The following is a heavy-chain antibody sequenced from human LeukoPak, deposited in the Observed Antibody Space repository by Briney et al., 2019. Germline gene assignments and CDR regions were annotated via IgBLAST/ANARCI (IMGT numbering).Heavy chain of an antibody. Sequence: PGLSLRLFCASSRFTLSRYGVKGVRQAPRRGREEGSDLSCSGGSTYCADAVKGRLTIPRDNYEYRLHVEMKSMSLQDTAVYYCARGLPFQPLSWFDPWGQGALVTVSS. CDR1: RFTLSRYG. D-gene: IGHD3-3*02. V-gene: IGHV3-23*01. CDR3: ARGLPFQPLSWFDP. J-gene: IGHJ5*02. CDR2: LSCSGGST.